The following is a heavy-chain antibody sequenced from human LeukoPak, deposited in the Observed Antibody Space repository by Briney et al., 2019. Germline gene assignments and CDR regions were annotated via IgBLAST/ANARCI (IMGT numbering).Heavy chain of an antibody. CDR3: ARQSGRLYYYYGMDV. D-gene: IGHD3-10*01. CDR2: IYYSGST. Sequence: SETLSLTCTVSGGSISSSSYYWGWIRQPPGKGLEWIGSIYYSGSTYHNPSLKSRVTISVDTSKNQFSLKLSSVTAADTAVYYCARQSGRLYYYYGMDVWGQGTTVTVSS. CDR1: GGSISSSSYY. J-gene: IGHJ6*02. V-gene: IGHV4-39*01.